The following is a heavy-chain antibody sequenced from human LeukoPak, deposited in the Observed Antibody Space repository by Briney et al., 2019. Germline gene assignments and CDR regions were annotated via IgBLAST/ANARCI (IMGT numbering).Heavy chain of an antibody. J-gene: IGHJ5*02. D-gene: IGHD6-13*01. CDR1: GYTSTSYG. CDR2: ISAYNGNT. V-gene: IGHV1-18*01. Sequence: ASVKVSCKASGYTSTSYGISWVRQAPGQGFEWMGWISAYNGNTNYAQKLQGRVTMTTDTSTSTAYMELRSLRSDDTAVYYCARDRGSSWPNWFDPWGQGTLVTVSS. CDR3: ARDRGSSWPNWFDP.